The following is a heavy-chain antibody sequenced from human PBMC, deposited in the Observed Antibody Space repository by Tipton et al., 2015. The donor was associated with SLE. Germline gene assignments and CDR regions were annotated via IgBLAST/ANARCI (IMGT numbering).Heavy chain of an antibody. CDR3: ARAPDIVVVPAAAGAHDAFDI. CDR2: IYYSGST. V-gene: IGHV4-39*07. D-gene: IGHD2-2*01. J-gene: IGHJ3*02. Sequence: TLSLTCTVSGGSISSSSYYWGWIRQPPGKGLEWIGSIYYSGSTYYNPSLKRRVTISVDTSKNQFSLKLSSVTAAATAVYYCARAPDIVVVPAAAGAHDAFDIWGQGTMVTVSS. CDR1: GGSISSSSYY.